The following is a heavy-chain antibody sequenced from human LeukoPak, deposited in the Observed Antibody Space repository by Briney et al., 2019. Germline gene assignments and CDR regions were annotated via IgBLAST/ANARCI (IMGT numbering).Heavy chain of an antibody. D-gene: IGHD3-22*01. CDR2: ISWNSGSI. V-gene: IGHV3-9*01. J-gene: IGHJ4*02. Sequence: GGSLRLSCAASGFTFDDYAMHWVRHAPGKGREWVSGISWNSGSIVYADSVTGRFTLSRDNANTSLYLQMNSLRAEDPALYHCAKDLVAYYDSSGYLDYWGQGTLVTVSS. CDR1: GFTFDDYA. CDR3: AKDLVAYYDSSGYLDY.